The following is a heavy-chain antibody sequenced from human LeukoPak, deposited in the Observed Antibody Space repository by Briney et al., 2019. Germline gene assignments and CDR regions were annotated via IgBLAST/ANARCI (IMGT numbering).Heavy chain of an antibody. CDR3: ARASSGSYWTFDP. CDR2: ITLSRSTI. CDR1: GFTFSNYN. V-gene: IGHV3-48*04. J-gene: IGHJ5*02. Sequence: GGSLRLSCAASGFTFSNYNMHWVRQAPGKGLEWVSYITLSRSTIYYADSVEGRFTISRDNAKKSLYLQMNSLRADDTAVYYCARASSGSYWTFDPWGQGTLVTVSS. D-gene: IGHD1-26*01.